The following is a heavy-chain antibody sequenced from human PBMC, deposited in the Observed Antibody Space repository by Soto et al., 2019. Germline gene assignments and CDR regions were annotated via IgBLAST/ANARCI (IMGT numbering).Heavy chain of an antibody. CDR3: ARDMSGCSSSDCYLSGWFDP. V-gene: IGHV4-30-2*01. CDR2: IYQSGST. Sequence: QLQLRESGSGLVKPSQTLSLTCTVSGAPITSGAYSWSWIRQPPGKGLEWIGFIYQSGSTHYNPSLKGPATISVDTSKNHFSLKLTPLTAAATAVYYCARDMSGCSSSDCYLSGWFDPWGPGTLVTVSS. D-gene: IGHD2-21*02. J-gene: IGHJ5*02. CDR1: GAPITSGAYS.